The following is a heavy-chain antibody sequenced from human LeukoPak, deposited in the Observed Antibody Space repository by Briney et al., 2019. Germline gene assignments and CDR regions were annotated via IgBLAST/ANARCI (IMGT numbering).Heavy chain of an antibody. CDR2: INHSGST. Sequence: PSETLSLTCAVYGGSFSGYYWSWIRQPPGKGLEWIEEINHSGSTNYNPSLKSRVTISVDTSKNQFSLKLSSVTAADTAVYYCARGPRITMVRGVYWFDPWGQGTLVTVSS. CDR3: ARGPRITMVRGVYWFDP. V-gene: IGHV4-34*01. D-gene: IGHD3-10*01. CDR1: GGSFSGYY. J-gene: IGHJ5*02.